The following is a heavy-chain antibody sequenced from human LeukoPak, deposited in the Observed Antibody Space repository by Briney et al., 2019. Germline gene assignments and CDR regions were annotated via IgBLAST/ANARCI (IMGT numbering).Heavy chain of an antibody. CDR3: AREALGARDFDY. Sequence: SETLSLTCAVSGYSISSGYYWGWIRQPPGKGLEWIGSIYHSGSTYYNPSLESRVTISVDTSKNQFSLELSSVTAADTAVYYCAREALGARDFDYWGQGTLVTVSS. CDR2: IYHSGST. V-gene: IGHV4-38-2*02. D-gene: IGHD3-16*01. CDR1: GYSISSGYY. J-gene: IGHJ4*02.